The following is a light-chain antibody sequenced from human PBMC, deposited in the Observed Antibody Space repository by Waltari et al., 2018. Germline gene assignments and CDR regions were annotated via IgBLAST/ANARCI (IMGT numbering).Light chain of an antibody. CDR1: ALADEY. CDR3: QSVDSTDSYPV. CDR2: KDN. Sequence: SNELTQTPSVSVFPGQTARITCSADALADEYAYWYQQKPGQAPVMIIYKDNERPSGIPDRFSGSSAGTTVTLTISAVQAEDEAYYFCQSVDSTDSYPVFGGGTKLTVL. V-gene: IGLV3-25*03. J-gene: IGLJ2*01.